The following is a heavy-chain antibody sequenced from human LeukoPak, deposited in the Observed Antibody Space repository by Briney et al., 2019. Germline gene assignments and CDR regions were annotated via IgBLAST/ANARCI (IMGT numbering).Heavy chain of an antibody. CDR2: ICPGDSDT. J-gene: IGHJ4*02. CDR1: GYTFGTYC. CDR3: ARHTTVGGSLRFDY. Sequence: GESLKISCKGSGYTFGTYCIAWVRQMPGKGLEWMGIICPGDSDTRYSQSFQGQVTISADKSITTAYLQWSSLKASDTAMYYCARHTTVGGSLRFDYWGQGTLVSVSS. D-gene: IGHD4-23*01. V-gene: IGHV5-51*01.